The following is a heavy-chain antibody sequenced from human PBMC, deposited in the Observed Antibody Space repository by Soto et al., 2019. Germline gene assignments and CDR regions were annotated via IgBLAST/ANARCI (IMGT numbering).Heavy chain of an antibody. CDR1: GFNFNSHA. V-gene: IGHV3-23*01. D-gene: IGHD2-15*01. J-gene: IGHJ6*02. CDR3: ARVDTPTVRVGMDV. CDR2: ISANIIST. Sequence: EVQLLESGGGLVQPGGSLRLSCAASGFNFNSHAMTWVRQAPGKGLEWVSTISANIISTYYADSVKGRFTISRDNSKNPLYLKMSSLRVEDTAVYHCARVDTPTVRVGMDVWGQGTTVTVSS.